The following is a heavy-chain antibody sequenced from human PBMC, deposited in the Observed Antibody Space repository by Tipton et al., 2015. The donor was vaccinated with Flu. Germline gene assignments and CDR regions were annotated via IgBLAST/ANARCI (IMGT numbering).Heavy chain of an antibody. CDR2: IYHSGST. D-gene: IGHD6-25*01. Sequence: TLSLTCTVSGYSISSGYYWGWIRQPPGKGLEWIGSIYHSGSTYYNPSLKSRVTISVDTSKNQFSLKLSSVTAADTAVYYCARAIRAAYYLDYWGQGTLVTVSS. CDR3: ARAIRAAYYLDY. V-gene: IGHV4-38-2*02. CDR1: GYSISSGYY. J-gene: IGHJ4*02.